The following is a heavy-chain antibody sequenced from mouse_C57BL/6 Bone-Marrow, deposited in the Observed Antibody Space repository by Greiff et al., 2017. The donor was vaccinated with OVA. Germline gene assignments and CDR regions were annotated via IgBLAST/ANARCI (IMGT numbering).Heavy chain of an antibody. CDR1: GFTFSSYA. J-gene: IGHJ1*03. V-gene: IGHV5-4*03. CDR3: ARPRYFDV. CDR2: ISDGGSYT. Sequence: EVKVVESGGGLVKPGGSLKLSCAASGFTFSSYAMSWVRQTPEKRLEWVATISDGGSYTYYPDNVKGRFTISRDNAENNLYLQISHLKSEDTAMYYCARPRYFDVWGTGTTVTVSS.